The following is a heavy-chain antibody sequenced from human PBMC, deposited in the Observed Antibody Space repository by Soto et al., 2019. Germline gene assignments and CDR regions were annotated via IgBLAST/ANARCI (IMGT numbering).Heavy chain of an antibody. CDR2: IYYSGST. CDR3: ARSPVKIFGPPCWFDP. V-gene: IGHV4-31*03. D-gene: IGHD3-3*01. CDR1: GGSVSSGGYY. J-gene: IGHJ5*02. Sequence: PSETLSLTCTVSGGSVSSGGYYWSWIRQHPGKGLEWIGYIYYSGSTYYNPSLKSRVTISVDTSKNQFSLKLSSVTAADTAVYYCARSPVKIFGPPCWFDPWGQGTLVTVSS.